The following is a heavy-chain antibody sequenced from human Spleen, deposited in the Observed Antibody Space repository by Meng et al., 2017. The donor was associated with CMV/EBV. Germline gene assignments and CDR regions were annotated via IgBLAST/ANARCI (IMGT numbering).Heavy chain of an antibody. CDR3: ARGGYQLDYYSYGMDV. CDR2: ISSSGSTI. Sequence: GESLKISCAASGFTFSSYEMNWVRQAPGKGLEWVSYISSSGSTIYYADSVKGRFTISRDNAKNSLYLQMNSLRAEDTAVYYCARGGYQLDYYSYGMDVWGQGTTVTVSS. V-gene: IGHV3-48*03. CDR1: GFTFSSYE. D-gene: IGHD2-2*01. J-gene: IGHJ6*02.